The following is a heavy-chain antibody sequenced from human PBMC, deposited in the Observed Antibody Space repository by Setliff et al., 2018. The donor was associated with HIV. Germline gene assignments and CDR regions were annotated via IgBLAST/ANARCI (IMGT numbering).Heavy chain of an antibody. CDR1: SFNSRKLT. CDR2: IWYDGSNK. Sequence: GGSLRLSCRGPSFNSRKLTMHWVRQAPGKGLEWVAVIWYDGSNKYYADSVKGRFTISRDNSKNTLYLQMNSLRAEDTAVYYCAKDAGAYSNYDDYWGQGTLVTVSS. D-gene: IGHD4-4*01. CDR3: AKDAGAYSNYDDY. V-gene: IGHV3-33*06. J-gene: IGHJ4*02.